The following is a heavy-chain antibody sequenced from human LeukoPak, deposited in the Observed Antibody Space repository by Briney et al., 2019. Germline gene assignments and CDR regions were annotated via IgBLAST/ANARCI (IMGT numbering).Heavy chain of an antibody. V-gene: IGHV3-30-3*01. CDR1: GCTFSSYA. CDR3: ARESCTSCYIRPDYYYGMDV. Sequence: GRSLRLSCAASGCTFSSYAMHWVRQAPGKGLEWVAVISYDGSNKYYADSVKGRFTISRDNSKNTLYLQMNSLRAEDTAVYYCARESCTSCYIRPDYYYGMDVWGQGTTVTVSS. CDR2: ISYDGSNK. J-gene: IGHJ6*02. D-gene: IGHD2-2*02.